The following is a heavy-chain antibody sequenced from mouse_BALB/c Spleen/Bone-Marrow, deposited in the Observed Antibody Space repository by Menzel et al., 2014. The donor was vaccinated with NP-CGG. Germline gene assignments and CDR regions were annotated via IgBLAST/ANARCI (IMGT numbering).Heavy chain of an antibody. V-gene: IGHV1-18*01. D-gene: IGHD2-14*01. CDR2: INPYNGGT. J-gene: IGHJ3*01. CDR3: ARPGRYDGAWFAY. Sequence: VQLKQSGPELVKPGASMKISCKASGYSFTVYTMNWVTQSHGKNLEWIGLINPYNGGTIYNQKFKGKATLTVDKSSSTAYMELLSLTSEDSAVYYCARPGRYDGAWFAYWGQGTLVTVSA. CDR1: GYSFTVYT.